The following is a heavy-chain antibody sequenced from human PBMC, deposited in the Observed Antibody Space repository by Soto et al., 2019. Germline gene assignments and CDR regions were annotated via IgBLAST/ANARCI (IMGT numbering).Heavy chain of an antibody. V-gene: IGHV3-23*01. CDR1: GFTFSSYA. CDR3: AKGPRGKVAKGFYYYGMDV. J-gene: IGHJ6*02. Sequence: PGGSLRLSCAASGFTFSSYAMSWVRQAPGKGLEWVSAISGSGGSTYYADSVKGRFTISRDNSKNTLYLQMNSLRAEDTAVYYCAKGPRGKVAKGFYYYGMDVWGQGTTLTVSS. CDR2: ISGSGGST.